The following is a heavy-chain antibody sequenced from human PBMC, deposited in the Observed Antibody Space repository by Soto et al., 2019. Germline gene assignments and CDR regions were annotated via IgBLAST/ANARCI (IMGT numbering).Heavy chain of an antibody. CDR2: IYPGDSET. CDR1: YSFTNYW. Sequence: GESLKISCKGYSFTNYWIGWVRQMPGRGLEWMGIIYPGDSETRYSPCFQGQVTISADKSISTAYLQWNSLKASYTAIYYCARVPTAAATRFYYYAMDVWGQGTTVTVSS. CDR3: ARVPTAAATRFYYYAMDV. V-gene: IGHV5-51*01. J-gene: IGHJ6*02. D-gene: IGHD6-13*01.